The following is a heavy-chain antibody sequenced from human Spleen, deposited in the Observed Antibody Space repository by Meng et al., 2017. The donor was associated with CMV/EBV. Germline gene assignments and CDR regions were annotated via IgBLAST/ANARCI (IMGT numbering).Heavy chain of an antibody. Sequence: SETLSLTCIVSGDSISSNTHYWGWIRQPPGKGLEWIGFIFHSGRTYYSPSLTSRVTISIDTSRNQFSLNLRSLTAADTAVYYCAREWRYGGYYGMDVWGQGTTVTVSS. CDR3: AREWRYGGYYGMDV. J-gene: IGHJ6*02. V-gene: IGHV4-39*07. CDR2: IFHSGRT. D-gene: IGHD4-23*01. CDR1: GDSISSNTHY.